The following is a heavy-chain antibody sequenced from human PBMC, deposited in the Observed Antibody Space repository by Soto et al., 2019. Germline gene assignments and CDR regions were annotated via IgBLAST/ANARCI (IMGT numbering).Heavy chain of an antibody. Sequence: SETLSLTCTVSGGSISSYYWSWIRQPAGKGLEWIGRIYASGSTNYNPSLKSRVTMSVATSKNKFSLKLSSVTAADTAVYYCARGGMVIIPTATAFDYWGQGTLVTVSS. D-gene: IGHD2-2*01. CDR3: ARGGMVIIPTATAFDY. V-gene: IGHV4-4*07. CDR1: GGSISSYY. J-gene: IGHJ4*02. CDR2: IYASGST.